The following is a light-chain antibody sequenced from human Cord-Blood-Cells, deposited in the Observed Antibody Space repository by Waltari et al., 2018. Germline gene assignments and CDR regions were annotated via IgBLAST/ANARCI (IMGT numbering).Light chain of an antibody. J-gene: IGKJ1*01. CDR3: QQYNSYSRT. CDR2: KAS. CDR1: QSISSW. Sequence: DLQLTQSHSTLSASVGDRVTITCRASQSISSWLAWYQQKPGKAPKLLIYKASSLESGVPSRFSGSGSGTEFTLTISSLQPDDFATYYCQQYNSYSRTFGQGTKVEIK. V-gene: IGKV1-5*03.